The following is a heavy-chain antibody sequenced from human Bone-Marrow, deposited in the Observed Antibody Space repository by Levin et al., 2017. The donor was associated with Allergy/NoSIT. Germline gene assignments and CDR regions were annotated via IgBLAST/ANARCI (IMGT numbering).Heavy chain of an antibody. D-gene: IGHD1/OR15-1a*01. J-gene: IGHJ4*02. Sequence: PGGSLRLSCEVSEFDFRPLWMTWVRQAPGKGLEWIGLIRSSNEGGATFYTASLEGRVRISRDDSRDTVYLDMHSVKVDDTAMYFCTTSARYNWINIDYWGRGTLVTVSS. V-gene: IGHV3-15*05. CDR3: TTSARYNWINIDY. CDR2: IRSSNEGGAT. CDR1: EFDFRPLW.